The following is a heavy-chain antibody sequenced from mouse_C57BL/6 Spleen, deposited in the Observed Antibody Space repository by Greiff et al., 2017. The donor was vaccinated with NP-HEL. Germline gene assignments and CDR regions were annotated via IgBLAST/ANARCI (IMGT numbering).Heavy chain of an antibody. CDR3: ASGGTTVVAPFAY. Sequence: VQLQQSGPGLVAPSQSLSITCTVSGFSLTSYGVDWVRQSPGKGLEWLGVIWGVGSTNYNSALKSRLSISKDNSKSQVFLKMNSLQTDDTAMYYCASGGTTVVAPFAYWGQGTLVTVS. D-gene: IGHD1-1*01. CDR2: IWGVGST. V-gene: IGHV2-6*01. J-gene: IGHJ3*01. CDR1: GFSLTSYG.